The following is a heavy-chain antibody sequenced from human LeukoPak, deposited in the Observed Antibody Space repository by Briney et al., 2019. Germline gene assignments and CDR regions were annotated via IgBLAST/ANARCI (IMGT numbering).Heavy chain of an antibody. J-gene: IGHJ1*01. CDR2: VTGDGSST. Sequence: GGSLRLSCAASGFTFEDYAMHWVRQAPGKGLEWVSFVTGDGSSTYYADSVKVRFTISRDNSKNSLYLQMNSLRIEDTALYYCAKDRETTGYEHWGQGTLVTVSS. CDR1: GFTFEDYA. CDR3: AKDRETTGYEH. D-gene: IGHD3-9*01. V-gene: IGHV3-43*02.